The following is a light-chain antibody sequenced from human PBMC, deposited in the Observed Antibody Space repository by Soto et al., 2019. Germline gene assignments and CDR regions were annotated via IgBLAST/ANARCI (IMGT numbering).Light chain of an antibody. J-gene: IGKJ3*01. CDR2: GTS. V-gene: IGKV3-20*01. Sequence: EIVLTQSPGTLSLSPGERATLSCRASQSVSSKYLAWYQQKPGQAPRVPIYGTSIRASGVPERFSGGGSGTDFTLPIPRLEPEHFAVYYCQQYGSSLFTFGPGTTVDIK. CDR1: QSVSSKY. CDR3: QQYGSSLFT.